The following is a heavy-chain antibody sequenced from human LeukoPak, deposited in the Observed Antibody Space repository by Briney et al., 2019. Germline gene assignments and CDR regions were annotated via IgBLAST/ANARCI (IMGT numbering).Heavy chain of an antibody. CDR2: IYYSGST. V-gene: IGHV4-39*02. CDR3: AREVAYSSSWGKAYYYMDV. D-gene: IGHD6-6*01. Sequence: PSETLSLTCTVSGGSISSNGYYWGWIRQPPGKGLEWIGSIYYSGSTYYNPSLKSRVTISVDTSKNQFSLKLSSVTAADTAVYYCAREVAYSSSWGKAYYYMDVWGKGTTVTVSS. J-gene: IGHJ6*03. CDR1: GGSISSNGYY.